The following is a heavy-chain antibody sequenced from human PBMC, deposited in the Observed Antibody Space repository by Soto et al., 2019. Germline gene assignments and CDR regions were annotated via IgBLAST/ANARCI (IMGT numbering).Heavy chain of an antibody. D-gene: IGHD5-18*01. Sequence: GGSLRLSCAASGFTFSSYAMHWVRQAPGKGLEWVAVISYDGSNKYYADSVKGRFTISRDNSKNTLYLQMNSLRAEDTAVYYCARDRLVEYSYGYDYWGQGTLVTSPQ. CDR2: ISYDGSNK. CDR3: ARDRLVEYSYGYDY. CDR1: GFTFSSYA. J-gene: IGHJ4*02. V-gene: IGHV3-30-3*01.